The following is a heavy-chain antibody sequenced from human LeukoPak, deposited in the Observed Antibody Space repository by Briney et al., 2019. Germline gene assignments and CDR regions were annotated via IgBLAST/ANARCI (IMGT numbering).Heavy chain of an antibody. CDR1: GGSISSSSYY. Sequence: SETLSLTCTVSGGSISSSSYYWGWIRQPPGKGLEWIVSIYYSGSTYYNPSLKSRVTISVDTSKNQFSLKMSSVTAADTAVYYCALVRYCTNGVCYNGIYYYYMDVWGKGTTVTVSS. D-gene: IGHD2-8*01. CDR3: ALVRYCTNGVCYNGIYYYYMDV. J-gene: IGHJ6*03. V-gene: IGHV4-39*07. CDR2: IYYSGST.